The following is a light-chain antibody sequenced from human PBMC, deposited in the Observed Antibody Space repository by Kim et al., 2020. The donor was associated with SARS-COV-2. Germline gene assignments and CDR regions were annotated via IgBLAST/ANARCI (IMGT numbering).Light chain of an antibody. J-gene: IGKJ4*01. CDR1: QSVSSSY. CDR3: QQYGNSPT. Sequence: SVSPGERATRSCRASQSVSSSYLAWYQQKPGQAPRLLIYGASSRATGIPDRFSGSGSGTDFTLTISRLEPEDFAVYYCQQYGNSPTFGGGTKLEI. CDR2: GAS. V-gene: IGKV3-20*01.